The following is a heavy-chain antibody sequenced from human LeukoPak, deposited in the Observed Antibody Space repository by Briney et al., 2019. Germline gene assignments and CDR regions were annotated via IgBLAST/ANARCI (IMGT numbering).Heavy chain of an antibody. V-gene: IGHV3-30-3*01. CDR2: ISYDGSNK. Sequence: GRSLRLSCAASGFTFSSYAMHWVRQAPGKGLEWVAVISYDGSNKYYADSVKGRFTISRDNSKNTLYLQMNSLRAEDTAVYYCARVLGIAAAGSIDYWGQGTLVTVSS. CDR3: ARVLGIAAAGSIDY. D-gene: IGHD6-13*01. CDR1: GFTFSSYA. J-gene: IGHJ4*02.